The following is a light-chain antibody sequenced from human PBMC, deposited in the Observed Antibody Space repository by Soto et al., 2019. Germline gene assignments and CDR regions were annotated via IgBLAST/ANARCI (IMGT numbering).Light chain of an antibody. Sequence: DLQMTQSPSTLPASVGDRVTISCRPSQTVERWLAWYQQKPGKAPKLLISDVSSLERGVPSRFSGSGSATEFTLTISGLQSDDFATYYYQQYKDYVWTFGQGTKVDIK. V-gene: IGKV1-5*01. CDR1: QTVERW. CDR2: DVS. CDR3: QQYKDYVWT. J-gene: IGKJ1*01.